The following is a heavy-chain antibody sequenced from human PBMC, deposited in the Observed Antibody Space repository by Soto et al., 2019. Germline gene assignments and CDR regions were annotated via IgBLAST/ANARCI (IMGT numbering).Heavy chain of an antibody. CDR2: IYHSGST. D-gene: IGHD5-12*01. CDR3: ARGRSSGYDLGSTFYFDY. J-gene: IGHJ4*02. Sequence: PSETLSLTCAVSGGSISSGGYSWSWIRQPPGKGLEWIGYIYHSGSTYYNPSLKSRVTTSVDRSKNQFSLKLSSVTAADTAVYYCARGRSSGYDLGSTFYFDYWGQGTLVTVSS. V-gene: IGHV4-30-2*01. CDR1: GGSISSGGYS.